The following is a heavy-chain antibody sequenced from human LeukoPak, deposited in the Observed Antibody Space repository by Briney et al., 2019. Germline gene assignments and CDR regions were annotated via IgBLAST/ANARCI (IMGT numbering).Heavy chain of an antibody. V-gene: IGHV1-18*01. CDR1: GYTFTSYG. CDR2: ISAYNGNT. Sequence: ASVKVSRKASGYTFTSYGISWVRQAPGQGLEWMGWISAYNGNTNYAQKLQGRVTMTTDTSTSTAYMELRSLRSDDTAVYYCARGSRFPYYYDSSGYYRYWGQGTLVTVSS. CDR3: ARGSRFPYYYDSSGYYRY. J-gene: IGHJ4*02. D-gene: IGHD3-22*01.